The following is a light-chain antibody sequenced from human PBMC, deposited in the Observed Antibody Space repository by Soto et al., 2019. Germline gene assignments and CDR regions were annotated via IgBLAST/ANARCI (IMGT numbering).Light chain of an antibody. Sequence: EIVMTQSPATLSVSPGKRATLSCRASQSVSSNLAWYQQKPGQAPRLLIDGASTRATGIPARFSGTGSGTELTLTISSLQSEDFAVYSCQQYNNWPFTFGPGTKVDIK. CDR3: QQYNNWPFT. J-gene: IGKJ3*01. CDR2: GAS. CDR1: QSVSSN. V-gene: IGKV3D-15*01.